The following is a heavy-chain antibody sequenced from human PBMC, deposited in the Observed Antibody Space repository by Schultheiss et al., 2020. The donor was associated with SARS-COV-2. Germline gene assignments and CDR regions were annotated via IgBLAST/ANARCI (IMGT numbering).Heavy chain of an antibody. Sequence: GGSLRLSFTASGFTFGDYAMSWVRQAPGKGLEWVGFIRSKAYGGTTEYAASVKGRFTISRDDSKSIAYLQMNSLKTEDTAVYYCSSELLANYWGQGTLVTVSS. CDR3: SSELLANY. J-gene: IGHJ4*02. V-gene: IGHV3-49*04. D-gene: IGHD1-7*01. CDR2: IRSKAYGGTT. CDR1: GFTFGDYA.